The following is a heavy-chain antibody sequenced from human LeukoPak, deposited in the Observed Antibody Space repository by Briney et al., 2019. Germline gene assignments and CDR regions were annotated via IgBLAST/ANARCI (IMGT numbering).Heavy chain of an antibody. Sequence: GGSLRLSCAASGFTFSSYAMSWVRQAPGKGLEWVSAISGSGGSTYYADSVKGRFTTSRDNSKNTLYLQMNSLRAEDTAVYYCAGSSWYVRFDYWGQGTLVTVSS. J-gene: IGHJ4*02. CDR2: ISGSGGST. D-gene: IGHD6-13*01. V-gene: IGHV3-23*01. CDR1: GFTFSSYA. CDR3: AGSSWYVRFDY.